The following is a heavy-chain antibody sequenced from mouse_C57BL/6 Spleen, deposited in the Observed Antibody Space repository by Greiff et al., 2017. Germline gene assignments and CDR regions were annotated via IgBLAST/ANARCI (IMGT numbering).Heavy chain of an antibody. D-gene: IGHD4-1*01. CDR3: ARHGTYFDY. CDR2: IYPGDGDT. Sequence: QVQLQQSGPELVKPGASVKISCKASGYAFSSSWMNWVKQRPGKGLEWIGRIYPGDGDTNYNGKFKGKATLTADKSSSTAYMQLSSLTSEDSAVYFCARHGTYFDYWGQSTTLTVSS. V-gene: IGHV1-82*01. CDR1: GYAFSSSW. J-gene: IGHJ2*01.